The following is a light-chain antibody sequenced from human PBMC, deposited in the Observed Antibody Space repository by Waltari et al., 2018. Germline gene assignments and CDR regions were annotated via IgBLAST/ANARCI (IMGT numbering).Light chain of an antibody. J-gene: IGKJ4*01. CDR3: QKYNSAPLT. CDR2: GAS. CDR1: PGIYNY. Sequence: DIQMTQSPSSLSASVGDRVTITCRASPGIYNYLAWYQQRPGKVPKLLIYGASTLQSGVPSRFSGSGSGTDFTLTISSLQPEDVATYYCQKYNSAPLTFGGGTKVEIK. V-gene: IGKV1-27*01.